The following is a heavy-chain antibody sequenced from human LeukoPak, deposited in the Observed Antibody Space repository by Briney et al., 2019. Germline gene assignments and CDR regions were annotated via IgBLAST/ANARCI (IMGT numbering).Heavy chain of an antibody. V-gene: IGHV3-30-3*01. CDR3: ARDWSHFDY. Sequence: GGSLRLSCAASGFTEFTFNNYDMHWVRQAPGKGLEWVAIISSDGSNEYYADSVKGRFTISRVNSKNTLYLQMNSLRPEDTAVYYCARDWSHFDYWGQGTLVTVSS. CDR1: GFTEFTFNNYD. J-gene: IGHJ4*02. CDR2: ISSDGSNE.